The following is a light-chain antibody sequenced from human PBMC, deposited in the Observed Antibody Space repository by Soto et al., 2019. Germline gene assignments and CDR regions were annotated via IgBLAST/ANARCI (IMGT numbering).Light chain of an antibody. CDR2: GAS. J-gene: IGKJ1*01. V-gene: IGKV3-15*01. CDR1: QSVSSN. CDR3: YQYHNWLA. Sequence: ETMMTQSPDTLSVSLLEIATFFCRASQSVSSNLAWYQQKPGQAPRLLIYGASTRATGIPARFSGSGSGTEFNVTLSRLECEDFVVYYCYQYHNWLAVGRGTKVDIK.